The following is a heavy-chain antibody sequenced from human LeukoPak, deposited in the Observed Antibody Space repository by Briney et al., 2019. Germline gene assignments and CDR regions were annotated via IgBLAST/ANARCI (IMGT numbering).Heavy chain of an antibody. CDR2: IIPIFGTA. J-gene: IGHJ4*02. CDR1: GGTFSSYA. V-gene: IGHV1-69*13. CDR3: ARGGYGDYWTYYFDY. D-gene: IGHD4-17*01. Sequence: GASVNVSCKASGGTFSSYAISWVRQAPGQGLEWMGGIIPIFGTANYAQKFQGRVTITADESTSTAYMELSSLRSEDTAVYYCARGGYGDYWTYYFDYWGQGTLVTVSS.